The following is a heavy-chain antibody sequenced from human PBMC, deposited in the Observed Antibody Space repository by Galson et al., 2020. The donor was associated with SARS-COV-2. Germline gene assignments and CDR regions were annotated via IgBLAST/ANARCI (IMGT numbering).Heavy chain of an antibody. CDR3: AKLGQQLDPDY. CDR2: ISWNSGSI. CDR1: GFTFDDYA. J-gene: IGHJ4*01. Sequence: SLKISCAASGFTFDDYAMHWVRQAPGKGLEWVSGISWNSGSIGYADSVKGRFTISRDNAKNSLYLQMNSLRAEDTALYYCAKLGQQLDPDYWGHGTLVTVSS. V-gene: IGHV3-9*01. D-gene: IGHD6-13*01.